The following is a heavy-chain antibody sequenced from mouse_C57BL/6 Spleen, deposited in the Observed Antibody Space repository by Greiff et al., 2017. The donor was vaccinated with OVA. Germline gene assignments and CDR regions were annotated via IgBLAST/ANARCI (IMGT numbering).Heavy chain of an antibody. CDR1: GYTFTSYW. D-gene: IGHD2-3*01. V-gene: IGHV1-55*01. CDR2: IYPGSGST. J-gene: IGHJ2*01. CDR3: ARWEGDGYYLGGYY. Sequence: VQLQQPGAELVKPGASVKMSCKASGYTFTSYWITWVKQRPGQGLEWIGDIYPGSGSTKYNEKFKSKATLTVDTSSSTAYMQLSSLTSEDSAVYYCARWEGDGYYLGGYYWGQGTTLTVSS.